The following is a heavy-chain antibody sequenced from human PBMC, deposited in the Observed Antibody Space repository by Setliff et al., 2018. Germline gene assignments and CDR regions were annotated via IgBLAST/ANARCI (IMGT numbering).Heavy chain of an antibody. J-gene: IGHJ4*02. CDR3: ARISRLYTSSWDDY. V-gene: IGHV3-21*01. Sequence: GGSLRLSCAASGFSFNNYYTTWVRQAPGKGLEWISGISRDTDYTYYAESVKGRFTIFRDNAKNSVYLQMNRLRAEDTAVYYCARISRLYTSSWDDYWGRGTLVTVSS. D-gene: IGHD6-13*01. CDR2: ISRDTDYT. CDR1: GFSFNNYY.